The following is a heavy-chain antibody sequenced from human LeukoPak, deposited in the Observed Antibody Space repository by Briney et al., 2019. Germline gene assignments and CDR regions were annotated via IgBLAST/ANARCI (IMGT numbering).Heavy chain of an antibody. J-gene: IGHJ4*02. CDR1: GFTFSSYA. CDR3: AKDERNWNYNLASQTYD. V-gene: IGHV3-23*01. Sequence: GGSLRLSCAASGFTFSSYAMSWVRQAPGKGREWVSFISGSGGSTYYADSVKGRFTISRDNSKNTLYLQMNSLRAEDTAVYYCAKDERNWNYNLASQTYDWGQGTLVTVSS. D-gene: IGHD1-7*01. CDR2: ISGSGGST.